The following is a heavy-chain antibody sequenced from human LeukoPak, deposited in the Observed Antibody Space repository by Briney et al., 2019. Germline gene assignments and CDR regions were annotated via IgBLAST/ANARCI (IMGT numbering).Heavy chain of an antibody. CDR2: MSPNSGDT. V-gene: IGHV1-8*03. CDR3: TRTPPYWGIDY. D-gene: IGHD3-16*01. J-gene: IGHJ4*02. CDR1: GYTFTSYD. Sequence: GASVKVSCKASGYTFTSYDINWVRQATGQGLEWMGWMSPNSGDTGYAQKFQGRVTITRNTSISTVYMELRSLRSEDTAQYYCTRTPPYWGIDYWGQGTLVTVSS.